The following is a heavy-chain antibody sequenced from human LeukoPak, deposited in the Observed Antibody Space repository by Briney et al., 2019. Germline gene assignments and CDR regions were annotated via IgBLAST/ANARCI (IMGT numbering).Heavy chain of an antibody. J-gene: IGHJ3*02. CDR2: INGDGSST. V-gene: IGHV3-74*01. CDR1: GFTLRSHW. Sequence: GGSLRLSCVASGFTLRSHWMHWVRQAPGKGLMWVSRINGDGSSTDYADSVKGRFSISRDNAKNTLFLQMSSLRGEDTAVYYCVGNSEEYVRGSYRYADAFDIWGQGTMVTVTS. D-gene: IGHD3-16*02. CDR3: VGNSEEYVRGSYRYADAFDI.